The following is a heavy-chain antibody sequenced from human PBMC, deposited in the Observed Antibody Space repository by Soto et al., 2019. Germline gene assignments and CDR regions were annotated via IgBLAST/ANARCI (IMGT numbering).Heavy chain of an antibody. D-gene: IGHD5-18*01. V-gene: IGHV3-23*01. CDR2: ISGSGGST. CDR1: GLTFSSYA. CDR3: AKSIQLWPLGELDY. J-gene: IGHJ4*02. Sequence: GSLRLSCAASGLTFSSYAMSWVRQAPGKGLEWVSAISGSGGSTYYADSVKGRFTISRDNSKNTLYLQMNSLRAEDTAVYYCAKSIQLWPLGELDYWGQGTLVTVSS.